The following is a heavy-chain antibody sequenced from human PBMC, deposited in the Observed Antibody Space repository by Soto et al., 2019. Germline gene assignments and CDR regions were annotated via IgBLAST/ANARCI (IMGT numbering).Heavy chain of an antibody. CDR3: ARDHVLRLLEWLHPPTDYAMDV. J-gene: IGHJ6*02. D-gene: IGHD3-3*01. CDR2: IWYDGSNK. V-gene: IGHV3-33*01. CDR1: GFTFSSDG. Sequence: PVGSLRLSCAASGFTFSSDGMHWVREARGKGLEWVGGIWYDGSNKYYADSVKGRFTISRDNSKNTLYLQMNSLRAEDTAVYYCARDHVLRLLEWLHPPTDYAMDVWGQGTTVTVSS.